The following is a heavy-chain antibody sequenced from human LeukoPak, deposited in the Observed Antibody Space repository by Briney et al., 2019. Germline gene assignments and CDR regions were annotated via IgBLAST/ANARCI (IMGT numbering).Heavy chain of an antibody. D-gene: IGHD3-10*01. V-gene: IGHV1-69*04. J-gene: IGHJ4*02. Sequence: SVKVSCKAFGGTFSSYALNWVRQAPGQGLEWMGRIIPIPGKGNYAQKFQGRVTITADRATSTDYMELSNLRSEDTALYYCARDRLDYYGSESYYSFDYWGRGTPVTVSS. CDR2: IIPIPGKG. CDR1: GGTFSSYA. CDR3: ARDRLDYYGSESYYSFDY.